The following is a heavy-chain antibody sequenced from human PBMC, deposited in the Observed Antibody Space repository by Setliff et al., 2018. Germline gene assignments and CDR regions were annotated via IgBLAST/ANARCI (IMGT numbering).Heavy chain of an antibody. CDR3: ARGITMVRGVIIHNWFDP. D-gene: IGHD3-10*01. CDR1: GGSISSGDYY. J-gene: IGHJ5*02. Sequence: LSLTCTVSGGSISSGDYYWSCIRQPPGKGLEWIGYIYYSGSTYYNPSIKSRVTISVDTSKNQFSLKLSSVTAADTAVYDCARGITMVRGVIIHNWFDPWGQGTLVTVSS. CDR2: IYYSGST. V-gene: IGHV4-30-4*08.